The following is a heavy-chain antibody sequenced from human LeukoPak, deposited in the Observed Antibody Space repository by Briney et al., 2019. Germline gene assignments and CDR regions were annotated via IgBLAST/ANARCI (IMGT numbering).Heavy chain of an antibody. D-gene: IGHD6-19*01. CDR1: GGTFSSYA. J-gene: IGHJ3*02. Sequence: SVKVSCKASGGTFSSYAISWVRQAPGQGLEWMGGIIPIFGTANYAQKFQGRVTITADKSTSTAYMELSSLRSEDTAVYYCARVFGGSGWFDAFDIWGQGTMVTVSS. CDR3: ARVFGGSGWFDAFDI. CDR2: IIPIFGTA. V-gene: IGHV1-69*06.